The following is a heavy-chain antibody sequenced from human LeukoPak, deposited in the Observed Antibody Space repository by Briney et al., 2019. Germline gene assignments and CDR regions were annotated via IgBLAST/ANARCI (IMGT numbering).Heavy chain of an antibody. J-gene: IGHJ4*02. D-gene: IGHD3-10*01. CDR3: ARTTPYYYGSGSSGFGDY. CDR2: MNPNSGNT. V-gene: IGHV1-8*02. CDR1: GYTFTSYD. Sequence: GASVKVSCKASGYTFTSYDINWVRQATGQGLEWMGWMNPNSGNTGYAQKFQGRVTMTRNTSISTAYMELSSLRSEDTAVYYCARTTPYYYGSGSSGFGDYWGQGTLVTVSS.